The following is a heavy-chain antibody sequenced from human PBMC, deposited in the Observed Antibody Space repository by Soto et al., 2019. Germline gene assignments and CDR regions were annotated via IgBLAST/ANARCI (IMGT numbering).Heavy chain of an antibody. V-gene: IGHV1-3*01. CDR2: IDAGNGNT. CDR3: AREEPLYYFDY. CDR1: GYTFTSYA. J-gene: IGHJ4*02. Sequence: ASVKVSCKASGYTFTSYAMHWVRQAPGQRLEWMGWIDAGNGNTKYSQKFQGRVTITRDTSASTAYMELSSLRSEDTAVYYCAREEPLYYFDYWGQGTLLTVSS. D-gene: IGHD1-1*01.